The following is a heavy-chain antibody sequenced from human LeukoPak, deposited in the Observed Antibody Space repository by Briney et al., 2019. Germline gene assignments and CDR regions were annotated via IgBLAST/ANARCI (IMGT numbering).Heavy chain of an antibody. Sequence: PGGSLRLSCAASGFTFSSYGMHWVRQAPGKGLEWVSAISGSGGSTYYADSVKGRFTISRDNSKNTLYLQMNSLRAEDTAVYYCATSSGYYYYYYMDVWGKGTTVTVSS. CDR2: ISGSGGST. CDR3: ATSSGYYYYYYMDV. J-gene: IGHJ6*03. D-gene: IGHD3-22*01. CDR1: GFTFSSYG. V-gene: IGHV3-23*01.